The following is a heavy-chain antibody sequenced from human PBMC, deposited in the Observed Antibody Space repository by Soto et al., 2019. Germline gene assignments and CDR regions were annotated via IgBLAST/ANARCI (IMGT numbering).Heavy chain of an antibody. Sequence: PSETLSLTCAVYGGSFSGYYWSWIRQPPGKGLEWIGEINHSGSTNYNPSLKSRVTISVDTSKNQFSLKLSSVTAADTAVYYCARDVIQLWFHSSNDAFDIWGQGTMVTVSS. CDR2: INHSGST. D-gene: IGHD5-18*01. CDR1: GGSFSGYY. CDR3: ARDVIQLWFHSSNDAFDI. J-gene: IGHJ3*02. V-gene: IGHV4-34*01.